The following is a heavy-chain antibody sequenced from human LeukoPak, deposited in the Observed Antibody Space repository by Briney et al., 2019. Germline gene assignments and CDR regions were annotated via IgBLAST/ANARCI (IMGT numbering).Heavy chain of an antibody. Sequence: VGSLRLSCAASGFTFSSYAMSWVRQAPGKGLEWVSAISGSGGSTYYADSVKGRFTISRDNSKNTLYLQMNSLRAEDTAVYYCAKGRSYYDSSGYPGVYWGQGTLVTVSS. CDR3: AKGRSYYDSSGYPGVY. V-gene: IGHV3-23*01. J-gene: IGHJ4*02. D-gene: IGHD3-22*01. CDR1: GFTFSSYA. CDR2: ISGSGGST.